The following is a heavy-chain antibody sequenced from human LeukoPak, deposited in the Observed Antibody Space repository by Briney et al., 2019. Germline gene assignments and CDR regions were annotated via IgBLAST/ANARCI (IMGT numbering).Heavy chain of an antibody. V-gene: IGHV4-31*03. CDR1: GGSISSGGYY. CDR2: IYYSGST. CDR3: ARGWVTTTSYYYYGMDV. D-gene: IGHD2-21*02. J-gene: IGHJ6*04. Sequence: PSETLSLTCTVSGGSISSGGYYWSWIRQHPGKGLEWIGYIYYSGSTYYNPSLKSRVTISVDTSKNQFSLKLSSVTAADTAVYYCARGWVTTTSYYYYGMDVWGRGTTVTVSS.